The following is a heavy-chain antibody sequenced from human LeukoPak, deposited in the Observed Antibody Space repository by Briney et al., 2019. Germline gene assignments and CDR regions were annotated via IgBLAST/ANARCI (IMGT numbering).Heavy chain of an antibody. CDR2: ISWNSGSI. Sequence: PGGSLRLSCAASGFTFDDYAMHWVRQAPGKGLEWVSGISWNSGSIGYADSVKGRFTISRDSAKNSLYLQMNSLRAEDTALYYCAKDSYYDFRSGYFTFDYWGQGTLVTVSS. V-gene: IGHV3-9*01. D-gene: IGHD3-3*01. J-gene: IGHJ4*02. CDR1: GFTFDDYA. CDR3: AKDSYYDFRSGYFTFDY.